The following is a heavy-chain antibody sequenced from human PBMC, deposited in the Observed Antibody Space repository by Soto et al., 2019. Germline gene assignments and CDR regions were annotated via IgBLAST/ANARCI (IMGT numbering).Heavy chain of an antibody. CDR3: ARRPKKAPFYVDISAYPRPDGFDL. CDR2: IIPMLGKA. V-gene: IGHV1-69*13. J-gene: IGHJ3*01. D-gene: IGHD3-22*01. Sequence: SVKVSCKASGGTFSSDTFSWVRLAPGQGLEWMGGIIPMLGKANYAQNFEGRVTITADEFTNTVYMELSSLRSDDTAVFYCARRPKKAPFYVDISAYPRPDGFDLWDRETMVTVSS. CDR1: GGTFSSDT.